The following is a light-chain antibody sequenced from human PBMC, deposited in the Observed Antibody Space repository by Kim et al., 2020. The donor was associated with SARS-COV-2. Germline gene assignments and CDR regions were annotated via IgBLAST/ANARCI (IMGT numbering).Light chain of an antibody. CDR2: AAS. Sequence: DIQMTQSPSSLSASVGDRVTITCRASQSISSYLNWYQQKPGKAPKLLIYAASSLQSGVPSRFSGSGSRTDFTLPISSLQPEDFATYYCQQSYSAPRTFGQGTKVDIK. V-gene: IGKV1-39*01. CDR3: QQSYSAPRT. J-gene: IGKJ1*01. CDR1: QSISSY.